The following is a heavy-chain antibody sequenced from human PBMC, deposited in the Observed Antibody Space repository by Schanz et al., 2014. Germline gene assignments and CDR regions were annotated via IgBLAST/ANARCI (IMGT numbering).Heavy chain of an antibody. CDR2: INPSGGST. V-gene: IGHV1-46*03. Sequence: QVQLVQSGAEVKKPGASVKLSCKASNYIFTKYYIHCVRQAPGQGREWMGLINPSGGSTSYAQKFQGRVTMTRYTSTGTVYMKLSSLRSEDTAVYSCAGDGEAAAGCDYWGQGSLVTVSS. CDR3: AGDGEAAAGCDY. CDR1: NYIFTKYY. D-gene: IGHD6-13*01. J-gene: IGHJ4*02.